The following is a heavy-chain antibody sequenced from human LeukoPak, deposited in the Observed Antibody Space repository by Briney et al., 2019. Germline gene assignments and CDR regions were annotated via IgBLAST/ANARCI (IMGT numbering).Heavy chain of an antibody. J-gene: IGHJ4*02. CDR3: AKDMAAYYYASGNIDY. D-gene: IGHD3-10*01. V-gene: IGHV3-43D*03. CDR2: ITWDGGST. Sequence: PGGSLRLSCAASGFTFDDYAMHWVRQAPGKGPEWVSLITWDGGSTYYADSVKGRFTISRDNSKNSLYLQMNSLRADDTSLYYCAKDMAAYYYASGNIDYWGQGTLVTVPS. CDR1: GFTFDDYA.